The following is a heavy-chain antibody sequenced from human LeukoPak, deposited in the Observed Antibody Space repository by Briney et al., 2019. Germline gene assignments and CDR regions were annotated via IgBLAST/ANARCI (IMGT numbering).Heavy chain of an antibody. V-gene: IGHV3-21*01. Sequence: GGSLRLSCAASGFTFSSYSMNWVRQAPGKGLEWVSSISSSSSYIYYADSVKGRFTTSRDNSKNSVFLEMKSLRAEDTAVYYCAREVTMLRGVIYFDLWGQGTLVTVSS. CDR2: ISSSSSYI. J-gene: IGHJ4*02. D-gene: IGHD3-10*01. CDR1: GFTFSSYS. CDR3: AREVTMLRGVIYFDL.